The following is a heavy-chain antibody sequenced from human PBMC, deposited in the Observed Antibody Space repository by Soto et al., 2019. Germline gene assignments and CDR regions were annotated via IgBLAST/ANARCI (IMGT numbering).Heavy chain of an antibody. CDR2: ITTSGGTR. CDR1: GFSFNSYA. V-gene: IGHV3-23*01. J-gene: IGHJ4*02. CDR3: AKGPLGAVAGTERYFDH. Sequence: EVHLLESGGDVVQPGGSLRLSCAASGFSFNSYAMNWVRQAPGKGLEWVSAITTSGGTRYYTDSVKGRFTISRDNSKNTLYLQMDSLRADDTAIYYCAKGPLGAVAGTERYFDHWGQGTLVTVSS. D-gene: IGHD6-19*01.